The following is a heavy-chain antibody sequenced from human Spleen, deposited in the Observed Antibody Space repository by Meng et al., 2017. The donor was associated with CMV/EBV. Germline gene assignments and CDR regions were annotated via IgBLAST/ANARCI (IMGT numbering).Heavy chain of an antibody. D-gene: IGHD3-9*01. CDR2: ISDSSEYI. CDR3: TRDVSGYYPEY. Sequence: GESLKISCAASGFTFNDYGMHWVRQAPGKGLEWVSSISDSSEYIHYADSVKGRFTISRDNAKKSLHLQMNSLRAEDTAVYYCTRDVSGYYPEYWGQGTLVTVSS. CDR1: GFTFNDYG. V-gene: IGHV3-21*01. J-gene: IGHJ4*02.